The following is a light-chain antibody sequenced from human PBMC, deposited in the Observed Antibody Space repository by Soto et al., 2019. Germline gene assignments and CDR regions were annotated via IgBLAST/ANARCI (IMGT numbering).Light chain of an antibody. CDR2: DAS. Sequence: ETVMTQSPATLSVSPGERPTLSCRASQSVSSNLAWYQQKPGQAPRLLIYDASTRATGIPARFSGSGSGTEFTLTLSSLQSEDFAVYYCQQYNTWPLTFGPGNKVDIK. CDR3: QQYNTWPLT. J-gene: IGKJ3*01. V-gene: IGKV3-15*01. CDR1: QSVSSN.